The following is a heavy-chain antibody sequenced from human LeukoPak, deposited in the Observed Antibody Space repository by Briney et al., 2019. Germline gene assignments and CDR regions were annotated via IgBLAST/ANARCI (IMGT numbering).Heavy chain of an antibody. CDR1: GYTLTNYN. V-gene: IGHV1-18*01. Sequence: GASVKVSCKASGYTLTNYNISWVRQAPGQGLEWMGWINTYKGDTLYAQKLQGRVTMTADTSTNTDYMELRSLRFDDKAVYYCAREFGHCYSYNCCFFFDTGGEGFRVTVSS. D-gene: IGHD5-18*01. CDR3: AREFGHCYSYNCCFFFDT. CDR2: INTYKGDT. J-gene: IGHJ4*02.